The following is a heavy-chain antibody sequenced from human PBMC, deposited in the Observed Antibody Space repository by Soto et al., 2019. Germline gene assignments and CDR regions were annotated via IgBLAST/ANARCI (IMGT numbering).Heavy chain of an antibody. CDR3: ARDLSLTAVTGAYNWFEP. Sequence: SETLSLTCTVSGGSISSYYWSWIRQPPGKGLEWIGYIYYSGSTNYNPSLKSRVTISVDTSKNQFSLKLSSVTAADTAVYYCARDLSLTAVTGAYNWFEPWGQGTLVTVSS. CDR1: GGSISSYY. J-gene: IGHJ5*02. CDR2: IYYSGST. D-gene: IGHD1-20*01. V-gene: IGHV4-59*01.